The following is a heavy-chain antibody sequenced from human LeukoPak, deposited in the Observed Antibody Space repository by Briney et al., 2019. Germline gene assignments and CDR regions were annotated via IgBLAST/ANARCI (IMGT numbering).Heavy chain of an antibody. CDR2: INPNSGGT. CDR1: GYTFTGYY. D-gene: IGHD3-22*01. CDR3: ARDRGYSTPPYYYYYMDV. J-gene: IGHJ6*03. V-gene: IGHV1-2*06. Sequence: ASVKVSCKASGYTFTGYYMHWVRQAPGQGLEWMGRINPNSGGTNYAQKFQGRVTMTRDTSICTAYMELSRLRSDDTAVYYCARDRGYSTPPYYYYYMDVWGKGTTVTVSS.